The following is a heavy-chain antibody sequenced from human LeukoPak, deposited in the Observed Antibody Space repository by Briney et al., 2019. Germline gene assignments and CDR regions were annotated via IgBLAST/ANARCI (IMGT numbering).Heavy chain of an antibody. Sequence: GGSLRLSCAASGFTFSSYGMHWVRQAPGKGLEWVAFIRYDGSNKYYADSVKGRFTISRGNSKNTLYLQMNSLRAEDTAVYYCAKDGAGYQLLSPSVGYFDYWXXXTLVTVSS. V-gene: IGHV3-30*02. J-gene: IGHJ4*01. D-gene: IGHD2-2*01. CDR2: IRYDGSNK. CDR1: GFTFSSYG. CDR3: AKDGAGYQLLSPSVGYFDY.